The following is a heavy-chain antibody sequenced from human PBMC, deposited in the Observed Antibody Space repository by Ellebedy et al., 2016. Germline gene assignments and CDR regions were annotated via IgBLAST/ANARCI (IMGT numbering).Heavy chain of an antibody. CDR1: GFTFSSYA. CDR3: ANRAGYSSGWKTFDY. CDR2: ISGSGGST. Sequence: GESLKISCAASGFTFSSYAMSWVRQAPGKGLEWVSAISGSGGSTYYADSVKGRFTISRDNSKNTLYLQMNSLRAEDTAVYYCANRAGYSSGWKTFDYWGQGTLVTVSS. D-gene: IGHD6-19*01. J-gene: IGHJ4*02. V-gene: IGHV3-23*01.